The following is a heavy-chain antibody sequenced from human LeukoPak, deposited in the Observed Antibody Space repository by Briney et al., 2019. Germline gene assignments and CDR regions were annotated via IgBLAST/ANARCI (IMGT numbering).Heavy chain of an antibody. CDR1: GSSISSYY. V-gene: IGHV4-4*07. D-gene: IGHD2-15*01. CDR2: IYTSGST. J-gene: IGHJ4*02. Sequence: SETLSLTCTVSGSSISSYYWSWIRQPAGKGLEWIGRIYTSGSTNYNPSLKSRVTMSVDTSKNQFSLKLSSVTAADTAVYYCARGNPIVVPLGFDYWGQGTLVTVSS. CDR3: ARGNPIVVPLGFDY.